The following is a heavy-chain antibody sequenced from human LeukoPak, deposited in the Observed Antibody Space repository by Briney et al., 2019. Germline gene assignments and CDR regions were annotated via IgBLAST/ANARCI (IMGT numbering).Heavy chain of an antibody. Sequence: GGSLRLSCAASGFTITDHHMDWFGKSPGKGLRGLGRSKTTKPNSCTTDYAASVKGRFTISRDESKNSLYLQMNSLKTEDTAVYYCVRVVTTDRGWYHFDNWGQGILVTVSS. D-gene: IGHD6-19*01. CDR1: GFTITDHH. CDR2: SKTTKPNSCTT. J-gene: IGHJ4*02. CDR3: VRVVTTDRGWYHFDN. V-gene: IGHV3-72*01.